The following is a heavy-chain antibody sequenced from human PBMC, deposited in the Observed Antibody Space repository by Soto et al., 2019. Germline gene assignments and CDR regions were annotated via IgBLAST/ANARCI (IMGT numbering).Heavy chain of an antibody. J-gene: IGHJ4*02. CDR2: IYYCGTT. V-gene: IGHV4-30-4*01. D-gene: IGHD3-22*01. CDR1: LGSISSGVSY. Sequence: ITCTDSLGSISSGVSYGSWILQPPGKGLEWIGYIYYCGTTYYNPSLKSRVTMSVDTSKGQLSRKRSCGTATDTAVYYCARADHYDSSGPHHGGLDSRGQGTLVTV. CDR3: ARADHYDSSGPHHGGLDS.